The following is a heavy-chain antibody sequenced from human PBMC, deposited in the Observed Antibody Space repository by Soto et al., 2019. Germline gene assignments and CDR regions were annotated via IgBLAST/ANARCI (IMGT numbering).Heavy chain of an antibody. J-gene: IGHJ4*02. D-gene: IGHD3-22*01. V-gene: IGHV4-59*01. CDR1: GGSISSYY. CDR3: ARTYDSSGYYFHFDY. Sequence: SETLSLTCTVSGGSISSYYWSWIRQPPGKGLEWIGYIYYSGSTNYNPSLKSRVTISVDTSKNQFSLKLNSVTAADTAVYYCARTYDSSGYYFHFDYWGQGTLVTVSS. CDR2: IYYSGST.